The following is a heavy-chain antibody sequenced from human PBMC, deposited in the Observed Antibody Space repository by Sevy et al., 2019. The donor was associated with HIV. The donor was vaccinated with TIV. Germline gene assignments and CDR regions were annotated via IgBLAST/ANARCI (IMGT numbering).Heavy chain of an antibody. J-gene: IGHJ6*02. CDR2: IYYSGST. CDR1: GGSVSSGSYY. V-gene: IGHV4-61*01. D-gene: IGHD5-18*01. Sequence: SETLSLTCTVSGGSVSSGSYYWSWIRQPPGKGLEWIGYIYYSGSTNYNPSLKSRVTISVDTSKNQFSLKLGSVTAADTAVYYCARGTGDTAMVSREYYYYGMDVWGQGTTVTVSS. CDR3: ARGTGDTAMVSREYYYYGMDV.